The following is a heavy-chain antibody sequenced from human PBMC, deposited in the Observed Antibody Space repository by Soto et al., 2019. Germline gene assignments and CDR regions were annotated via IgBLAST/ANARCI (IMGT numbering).Heavy chain of an antibody. Sequence: GGSLRLSCAASGFTFSDHYMDWVRQAPGKGLEWVGRTRNKANSYTTEYAASVKGRFTISRDDSKNSLYLQMNSPKTEDTAVYYCARVDSGYDFSIEDWGQGTRVTVSS. D-gene: IGHD5-12*01. CDR2: TRNKANSYTT. V-gene: IGHV3-72*01. CDR1: GFTFSDHY. CDR3: ARVDSGYDFSIED. J-gene: IGHJ4*02.